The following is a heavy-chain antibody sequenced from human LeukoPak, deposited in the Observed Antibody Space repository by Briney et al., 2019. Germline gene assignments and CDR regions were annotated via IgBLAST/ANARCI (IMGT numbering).Heavy chain of an antibody. Sequence: GGSLRLSCAASGFTFSSYSMNWVRQAPGKALEWVSYVSSGSSTIYYADSVKGRFTVSRDNGKRSLYLHMNSLRAEDTAVYYCARVATMVRGVIIYYYYYYMDVWGKGTTVTISS. CDR1: GFTFSSYS. V-gene: IGHV3-48*04. D-gene: IGHD3-10*01. CDR3: ARVATMVRGVIIYYYYYYMDV. CDR2: VSSGSSTI. J-gene: IGHJ6*03.